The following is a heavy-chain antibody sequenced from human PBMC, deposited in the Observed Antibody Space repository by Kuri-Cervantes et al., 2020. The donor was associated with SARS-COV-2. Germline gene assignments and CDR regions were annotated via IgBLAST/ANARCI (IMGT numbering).Heavy chain of an antibody. V-gene: IGHV4-39*07. CDR1: SDSITSYY. CDR2: IYYSGST. Sequence: GSLRLSCTVSSDSITSYYWGWIRQPPGKGLEWIGSIYYSGSTYYNPSLKSRVTISVDTSKNQFSLKLSSVTAADTAVYYCAREGLMGTMDYWGQGTLVTVSS. D-gene: IGHD2-8*01. CDR3: AREGLMGTMDY. J-gene: IGHJ4*02.